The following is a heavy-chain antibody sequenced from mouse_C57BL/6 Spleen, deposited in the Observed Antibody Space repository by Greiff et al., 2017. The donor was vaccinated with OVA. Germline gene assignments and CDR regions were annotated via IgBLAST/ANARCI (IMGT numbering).Heavy chain of an antibody. CDR2: IYPGDGDT. CDR1: GYAFSSYW. CDR3: ARFPYDYDEDY. Sequence: QVQLQQSGAELVKPGASVKISCKASGYAFSSYWMNWVKQRPGKGLEWIGQIYPGDGDTNYNGKFKGKATLTADKSSSTAYMQLSSLTSEDSAVYFCARFPYDYDEDYWGQGTTRTVSS. V-gene: IGHV1-80*01. J-gene: IGHJ2*01. D-gene: IGHD2-4*01.